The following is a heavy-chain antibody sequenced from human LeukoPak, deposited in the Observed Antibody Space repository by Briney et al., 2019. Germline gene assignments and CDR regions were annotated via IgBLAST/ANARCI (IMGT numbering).Heavy chain of an antibody. CDR3: ARDGIAAAGTYYYYYGMDV. CDR1: GYTFTSYD. D-gene: IGHD6-13*01. J-gene: IGHJ6*02. CDR2: MNPNSGNT. V-gene: IGHV1-8*01. Sequence: ASVKVSCKASGYTFTSYDNNWVRQATGQGLEWMGCMNPNSGNTGYAQKFQGRVTMTRNTSISTAYMELSSLRSEDTAVYYCARDGIAAAGTYYYYYGMDVWGQGTTVTVSS.